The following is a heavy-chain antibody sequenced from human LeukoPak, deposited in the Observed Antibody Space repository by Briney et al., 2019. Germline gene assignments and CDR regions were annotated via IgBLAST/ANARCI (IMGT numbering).Heavy chain of an antibody. CDR3: TRHSGGDGYNYNGMDV. J-gene: IGHJ6*02. CDR2: NSDFGSS. CDR1: GFTFSSYS. V-gene: IGHV3-21*04. Sequence: GGSLRLSCVASGFTFSSYSINWVRQAPGKGLEWVSSNSDFGSSHHADSVKGRFTTSRVNAKNSVQLEMNSLRVEDTAIYYCTRHSGGDGYNYNGMDVWGQGTMVTVSS. D-gene: IGHD6-19*01.